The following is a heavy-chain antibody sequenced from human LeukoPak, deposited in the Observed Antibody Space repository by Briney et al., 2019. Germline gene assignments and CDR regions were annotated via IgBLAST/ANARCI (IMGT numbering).Heavy chain of an antibody. J-gene: IGHJ4*02. V-gene: IGHV3-23*01. CDR2: ISCSGGST. Sequence: GGSLRLSCAASGFTFSSYAMSWVRQAPGKGLEWVSAISCSGGSTYYADSVKGRFTISRDNSKNTLYLQMNSLRAEDTAVYYCAKEGYYGSGSYYNWVDYWGQGTLVTVSS. CDR3: AKEGYYGSGSYYNWVDY. D-gene: IGHD3-10*01. CDR1: GFTFSSYA.